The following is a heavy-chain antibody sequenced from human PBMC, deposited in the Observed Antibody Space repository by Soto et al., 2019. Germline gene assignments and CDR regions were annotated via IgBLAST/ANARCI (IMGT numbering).Heavy chain of an antibody. J-gene: IGHJ4*02. V-gene: IGHV4-39*01. D-gene: IGHD1-1*01. Sequence: QLQLQESRPGRVTPSTTLSLTCTVSGGSISSSSSYWAWIRQPPGSGLEWIGSISYSGMTFYNPSLNSPDTMSVATSKVQFSLTLSSVTAADTSVYYCARHLTWYSDWRHFDYWGQGSLVTVSS. CDR1: GGSISSSSSY. CDR2: ISYSGMT. CDR3: ARHLTWYSDWRHFDY.